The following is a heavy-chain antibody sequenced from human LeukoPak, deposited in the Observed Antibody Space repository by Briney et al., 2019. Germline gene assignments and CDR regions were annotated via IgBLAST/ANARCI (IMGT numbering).Heavy chain of an antibody. J-gene: IGHJ6*04. CDR2: IKWNGGST. CDR1: GFTSDDYG. CDR3: AELGITMIGGV. Sequence: PGGSLRLSCAPSGFTSDDYGMSWVRPAPGGGREWVSGIKWNGGSTGYADSVKGRFTISRDNAKNSLYLQMNCLRAEDTAVYYCAELGITMIGGVWGKGATVTISS. V-gene: IGHV3-20*04. D-gene: IGHD3-10*02.